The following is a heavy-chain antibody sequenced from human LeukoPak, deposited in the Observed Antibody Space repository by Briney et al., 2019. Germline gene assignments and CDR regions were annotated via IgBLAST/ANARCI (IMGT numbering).Heavy chain of an antibody. CDR2: MPYDENVSDNEIP. CDR1: GDSIRNSGWS. CDR3: ARLTLTGVGGRGWFDA. D-gene: IGHD3-3*01. Sequence: SETLSLTCIVSGDSIRNSGWSWGWIRQPPGKELEWIGTMPYDENVSDNEIPSYNPSLKRRVTISADTSKNQLSLKVNSVTAADTASYYCARLTLTGVGGRGWFDAWGQGTLVIVSS. J-gene: IGHJ5*02. V-gene: IGHV4-39*01.